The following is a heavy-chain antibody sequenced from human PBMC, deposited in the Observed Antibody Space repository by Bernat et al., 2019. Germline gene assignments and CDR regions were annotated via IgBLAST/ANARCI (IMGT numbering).Heavy chain of an antibody. CDR3: ARVHRNPTVTTGYYYYYMDV. Sequence: EVQLVESGGGLVKPGGSLRLSCAASGFTFSSYSMNWVRQAPGKGLEWVSYISSSSSYKYYADSVKGRLPISRDNAKNSLYLQRNSLRAEDTAVYYCARVHRNPTVTTGYYYYYMDVWGKGTTVTVSS. CDR1: GFTFSSYS. D-gene: IGHD4-17*01. J-gene: IGHJ6*03. V-gene: IGHV3-21*05. CDR2: ISSSSSYK.